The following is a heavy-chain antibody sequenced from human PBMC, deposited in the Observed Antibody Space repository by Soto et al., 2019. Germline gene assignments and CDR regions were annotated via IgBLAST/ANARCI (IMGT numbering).Heavy chain of an antibody. CDR1: GGTFSRHI. CDR3: ARDLDCSRSSCHSAY. CDR2: FIPIYGTA. Sequence: QVQLVQSGTEVKKPGSSVKVSCKASGGTFSRHIISWVRQAPGQGLEWMGRFIPIYGTANYAQKFQGRVTITADKSTTTAYMELSSLRSEDTAVYYCARDLDCSRSSCHSAYWGQGTLVTVSS. J-gene: IGHJ4*02. V-gene: IGHV1-69*08. D-gene: IGHD2-2*01.